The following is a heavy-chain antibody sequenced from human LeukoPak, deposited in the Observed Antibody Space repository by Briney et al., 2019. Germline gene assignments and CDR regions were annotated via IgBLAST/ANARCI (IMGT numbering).Heavy chain of an antibody. CDR3: ARGGYSYGFIPMDV. V-gene: IGHV4-4*07. CDR1: GDSISSYF. CDR2: VHTSGST. D-gene: IGHD5-18*01. J-gene: IGHJ6*03. Sequence: SETLSLTCTVSGDSISSYFWSWIRQPAGKGLEWIGRVHTSGSTNYNPSLKSRVTMSVDTSKNQFSLKLSSVTAADTAVYYCARGGYSYGFIPMDVWGKGTTVTVSS.